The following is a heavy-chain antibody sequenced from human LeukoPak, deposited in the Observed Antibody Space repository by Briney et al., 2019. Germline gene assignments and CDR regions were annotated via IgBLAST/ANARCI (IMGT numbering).Heavy chain of an antibody. CDR1: GYTFIDYY. V-gene: IGHV1-2*02. CDR2: INPNSGGT. J-gene: IGHJ4*02. Sequence: ASVTVSFKSSGYTFIDYYTHWVRQAPGQGLEWMGWINPNSGGTRYAQQFQGRVTMTRDTSISTVYMELSTLRSDDTAVYYCARDLSTSSNWELDYWGQGTLVTVSS. D-gene: IGHD1-1*01. CDR3: ARDLSTSSNWELDY.